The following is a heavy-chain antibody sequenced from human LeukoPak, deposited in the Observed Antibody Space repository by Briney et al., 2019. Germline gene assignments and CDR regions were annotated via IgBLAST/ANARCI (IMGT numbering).Heavy chain of an antibody. V-gene: IGHV4-61*01. CDR1: GGSISSSSYY. J-gene: IGHJ4*02. Sequence: PSETLSLTCTVSGGSISSSSYYWSWIRQPPGKGLEWIGYIYYSGSTNYNPSLKSRVTISVDTSKNQFSLKLSSVTAADTAVYYCARQKADWLSPDFYFDYWGQGTLVTVSS. CDR2: IYYSGST. D-gene: IGHD3-9*01. CDR3: ARQKADWLSPDFYFDY.